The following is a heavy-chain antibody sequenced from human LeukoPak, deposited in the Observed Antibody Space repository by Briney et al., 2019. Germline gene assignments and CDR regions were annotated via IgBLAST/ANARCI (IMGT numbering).Heavy chain of an antibody. D-gene: IGHD6-19*01. CDR2: ISTSGGRI. V-gene: IGHV3-23*01. Sequence: GGSLRLSCAASGFTFSIYAMSWVRQAPGKGLEWVSSISTSGGRIYYADSVKGRFTISRDNSKNTLYLQMNSLRVEDTAFYYCAKDNRRHYTSGPNPDSLHWGQGALVTVSS. CDR1: GFTFSIYA. J-gene: IGHJ4*02. CDR3: AKDNRRHYTSGPNPDSLH.